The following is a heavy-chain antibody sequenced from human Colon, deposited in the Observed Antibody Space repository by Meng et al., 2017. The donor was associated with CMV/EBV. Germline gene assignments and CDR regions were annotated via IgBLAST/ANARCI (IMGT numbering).Heavy chain of an antibody. J-gene: IGHJ3*02. Sequence: GSLRLSCTVSGDSIRSHYWSWIRQPPGKGLEWMGYIYYSGSATYSPSLRSRITISVDTSKNQFSLKLTSVTAADTAVYYCARAKGTVFGVVITAFDIWGQGTMVTVSS. CDR1: GDSIRSHY. D-gene: IGHD3-3*01. V-gene: IGHV4-59*11. CDR3: ARAKGTVFGVVITAFDI. CDR2: IYYSGSA.